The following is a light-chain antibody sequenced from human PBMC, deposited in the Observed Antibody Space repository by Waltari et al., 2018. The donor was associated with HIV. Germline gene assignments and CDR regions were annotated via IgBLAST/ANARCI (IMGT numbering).Light chain of an antibody. J-gene: IGKJ2*01. Sequence: EIVLTQSPATLSLSPGDRATLSCRASQGVSTYLAWYQHKPGQAPRLLIYNASNRATGIPARFSGSGSGTDFTLTISSLEPEDFAVYYCQQRTNWPPYTFGQGTKLEIK. V-gene: IGKV3-11*01. CDR2: NAS. CDR3: QQRTNWPPYT. CDR1: QGVSTY.